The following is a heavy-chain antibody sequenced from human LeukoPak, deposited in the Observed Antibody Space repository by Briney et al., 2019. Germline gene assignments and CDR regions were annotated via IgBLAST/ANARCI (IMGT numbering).Heavy chain of an antibody. CDR3: ATLGQARGYSYGPVDY. J-gene: IGHJ4*02. CDR2: IYYSGST. V-gene: IGHV4-59*08. Sequence: SETLSLTCTVTGGSISSYYWSWIRQPPGKGLEWIGYIYYSGSTNYNPSLKSRVTISVLTSKNQFSLKLSSVTAADTAVYYCATLGQARGYSYGPVDYWGQGSMVTVSS. CDR1: GGSISSYY. D-gene: IGHD5-18*01.